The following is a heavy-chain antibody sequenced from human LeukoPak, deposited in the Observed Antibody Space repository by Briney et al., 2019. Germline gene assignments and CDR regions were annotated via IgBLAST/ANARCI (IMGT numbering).Heavy chain of an antibody. Sequence: SETLSLTCAVYGGSFSGYYWSWIRQPPGRGLEWIGEINHSGSTNYNPSLKSRVTISVDTSKNQFSLKLSSVTAADTAVYYCAREQWEPRGTWGQGTLVTVSS. CDR3: AREQWEPRGT. J-gene: IGHJ5*02. CDR2: INHSGST. V-gene: IGHV4-34*01. D-gene: IGHD1-26*01. CDR1: GGSFSGYY.